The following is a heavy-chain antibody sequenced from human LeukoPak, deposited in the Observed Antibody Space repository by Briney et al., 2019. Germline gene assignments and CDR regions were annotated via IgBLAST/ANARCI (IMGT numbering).Heavy chain of an antibody. V-gene: IGHV4-59*01. CDR2: IYYSGST. CDR1: GGSISSYY. J-gene: IGHJ4*02. Sequence: SETLSLTCTVSGGSISSYYWSWIRQPPGKGLEWIGYIYYSGSTNYNPSLKSRVTISVDTSKNQFSLKLSSVTAADTAVYYCARGGAYCGGDCSPVDYWGQGTLVTVSS. CDR3: ARGGAYCGGDCSPVDY. D-gene: IGHD2-21*02.